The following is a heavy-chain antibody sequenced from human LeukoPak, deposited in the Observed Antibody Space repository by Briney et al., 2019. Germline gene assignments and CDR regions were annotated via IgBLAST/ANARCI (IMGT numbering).Heavy chain of an antibody. CDR3: ATEFLTQIAVVTASLGAFDI. CDR2: ISFDESNI. CDR1: GFTFSNYA. V-gene: IGHV3-30-3*01. Sequence: GRSLRLSCVASGFTFSNYAMHWVRQAPGKGLEWVAVISFDESNIYYADSVKGRFTISRDNSKNTLYLRMNTLRAEDTAVYYCATEFLTQIAVVTASLGAFDIWGQGTMVTVSS. D-gene: IGHD2-21*02. J-gene: IGHJ3*02.